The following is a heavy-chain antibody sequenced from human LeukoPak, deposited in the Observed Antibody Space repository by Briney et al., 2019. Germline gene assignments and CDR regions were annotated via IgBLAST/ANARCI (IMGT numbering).Heavy chain of an antibody. CDR3: AKGPDKYCTAGSCYGAS. J-gene: IGHJ5*02. D-gene: IGHD2-15*01. CDR2: ISNGGVAT. Sequence: GGSLRLSCAASGFYFRNYAMTWVRQAPGKGLEWVSGISNGGVATYYADSVKGRFTVSRDNSKNTLYLQMNSLRAADTAIYYCAKGPDKYCTAGSCYGASWGQGTQVTVSS. V-gene: IGHV3-23*01. CDR1: GFYFRNYA.